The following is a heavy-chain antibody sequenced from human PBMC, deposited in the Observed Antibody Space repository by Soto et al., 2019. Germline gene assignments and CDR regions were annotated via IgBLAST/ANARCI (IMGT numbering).Heavy chain of an antibody. D-gene: IGHD3-22*01. CDR3: STRAYDTNGYYRFDP. CDR2: INHSGRV. Sequence: SETLSLTCAVYGGSFSGHSWTWSRQSPGKGLEWIGDINHSGRVNYSPSLKSRVTISLDTSKNQFSLTLSAVTAADTAMYYCSTRAYDTNGYYRFDPWGQGTLVTVSS. CDR1: GGSFSGHS. V-gene: IGHV4-34*01. J-gene: IGHJ5*01.